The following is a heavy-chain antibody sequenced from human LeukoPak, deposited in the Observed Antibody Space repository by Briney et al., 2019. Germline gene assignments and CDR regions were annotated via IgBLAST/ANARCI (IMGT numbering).Heavy chain of an antibody. V-gene: IGHV3-7*01. J-gene: IGHJ4*02. D-gene: IGHD5-12*01. CDR3: ARDRGLSGYDLCDY. CDR2: IKHDGSEK. CDR1: TFTFSNYW. Sequence: SGGSLRLSCAASTFTFSNYWMNWVHQAPGKGLEWVATIKHDGSEKHYVDSVEGRFTISRDNAMNSLYLQMNSLTAEDTAVYYCARDRGLSGYDLCDYWGQGTLVTVSS.